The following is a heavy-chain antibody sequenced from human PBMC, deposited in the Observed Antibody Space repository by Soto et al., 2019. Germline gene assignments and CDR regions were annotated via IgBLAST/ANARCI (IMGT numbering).Heavy chain of an antibody. D-gene: IGHD3-3*01. V-gene: IGHV2-5*02. J-gene: IGHJ6*02. CDR3: AHTVIFGVVIKYGMDV. CDR2: IYCDDDK. Sequence: QITLKESGPTLVKPTQTLTLTCTFSGFSLTTSGVGVGWIRQPPGKALEWIALIYCDDDKRYSPSLKTRLTITNDTINNQVVPTMTNIDRVDTATYYCAHTVIFGVVIKYGMDVWGQGTSVTVSS. CDR1: GFSLTTSGVG.